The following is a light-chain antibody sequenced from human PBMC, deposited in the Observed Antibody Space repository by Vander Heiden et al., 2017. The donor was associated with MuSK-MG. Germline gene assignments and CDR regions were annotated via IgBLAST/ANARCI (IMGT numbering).Light chain of an antibody. CDR2: EVS. J-gene: IGLJ2*01. V-gene: IGLV2-8*01. CDR3: SSYAGSNNLI. CDR1: SSDVGGYNY. Sequence: QSALTQPPSASGSPGQSVTISCTGTSSDVGGYNYVSWYQQNPGKAPKLMIYEVSKRPSGVPDRFSGSKSGNTASLTVSVLQAEDEADYYCSSYAGSNNLIFGGGTKLTVL.